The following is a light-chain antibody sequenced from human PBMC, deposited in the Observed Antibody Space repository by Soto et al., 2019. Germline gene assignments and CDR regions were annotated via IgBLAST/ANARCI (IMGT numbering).Light chain of an antibody. V-gene: IGKV3-20*01. Sequence: EFVLTQSPGTLSLSPGERATLSCRASQTVRSNYLAWYQQKPGQAPRLLIYDASSRATGIPDRFSGGGSGTDFPLTISRLEPEDFAVYYCQQFSSYPLTFGGGTKVDIK. CDR2: DAS. CDR3: QQFSSYPLT. CDR1: QTVRSNY. J-gene: IGKJ4*01.